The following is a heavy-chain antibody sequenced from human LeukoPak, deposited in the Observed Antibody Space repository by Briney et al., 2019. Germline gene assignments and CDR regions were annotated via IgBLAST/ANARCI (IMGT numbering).Heavy chain of an antibody. CDR3: ARGHCSSTSCFLYYYYMDV. CDR1: GYTFTNYY. D-gene: IGHD2-2*01. CDR2: INPSGGDT. Sequence: RASVKVSCKASGYTFTNYYMHWVRQAPGQGLEWMGLINPSGGDTIYAQNFQGRVTMTRDTSTRTVYMDLSSLRYEGTAVYYCARGHCSSTSCFLYYYYMDVWGKGTTVSVSS. V-gene: IGHV1-46*01. J-gene: IGHJ6*03.